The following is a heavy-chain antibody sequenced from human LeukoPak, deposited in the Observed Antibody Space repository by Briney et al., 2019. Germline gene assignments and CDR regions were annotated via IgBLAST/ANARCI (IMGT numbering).Heavy chain of an antibody. CDR2: INHSGST. V-gene: IGHV4-34*01. D-gene: IGHD6-19*01. CDR3: ARGPYAYSSGWYFDY. Sequence: SETLSLNCAVYGGSFSGYYWSWIRQPPGKGLGWIGEINHSGSTNYNPTLKSRVTISVDTSKNQFSLKLSSVTAADTAVYYCARGPYAYSSGWYFDYWGQGTLVTVSS. J-gene: IGHJ4*02. CDR1: GGSFSGYY.